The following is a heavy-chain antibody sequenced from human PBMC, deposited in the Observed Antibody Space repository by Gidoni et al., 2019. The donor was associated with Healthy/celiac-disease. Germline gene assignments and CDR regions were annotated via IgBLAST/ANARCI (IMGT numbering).Heavy chain of an antibody. J-gene: IGHJ4*02. CDR1: GVTFSSYA. Sequence: EVQLLESGGGLVQPGGSLRLSCEASGVTFSSYAMSWVRQAPGKGLEWVSAISGSGCSTYYADSVKGLFTISRDNSKNTLYLQMNSLRAEDTAVYYCAKDSSPRDPFFDYWGQGTLVTVSS. CDR2: ISGSGCST. V-gene: IGHV3-23*01. D-gene: IGHD6-13*01. CDR3: AKDSSPRDPFFDY.